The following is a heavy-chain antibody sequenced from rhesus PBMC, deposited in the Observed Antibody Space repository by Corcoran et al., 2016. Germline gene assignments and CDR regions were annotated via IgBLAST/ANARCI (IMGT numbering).Heavy chain of an antibody. CDR3: ARDGGNRFDV. Sequence: QVQLQESGPGLVKPSETLSLTCAVSGGSISDYYYWNWIRQPPGKGQEWIGNIYGNSASTYYNPSLKSRVAISKDTSKNQFFLKLSSVTAADAAVYYCARDGGNRFDVWGPGVLVTVSS. J-gene: IGHJ5-1*01. CDR1: GGSISDYYY. V-gene: IGHV4S9*01. CDR2: IYGNSAST. D-gene: IGHD3-34*01.